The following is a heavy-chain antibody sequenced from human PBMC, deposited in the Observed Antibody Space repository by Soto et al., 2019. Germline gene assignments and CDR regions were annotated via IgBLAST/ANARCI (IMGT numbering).Heavy chain of an antibody. Sequence: SGGSLTLSCEASGFIFSNYWMHWVRQTPGTGLVWVSRISNDGSITNYADSVKGRFTISRDNAKNTLYLQMNSLRAEDTAVYYCAKDLTWNQADYWGQGALVTVSS. CDR2: ISNDGSIT. D-gene: IGHD1-1*01. CDR3: AKDLTWNQADY. J-gene: IGHJ4*02. CDR1: GFIFSNYW. V-gene: IGHV3-74*01.